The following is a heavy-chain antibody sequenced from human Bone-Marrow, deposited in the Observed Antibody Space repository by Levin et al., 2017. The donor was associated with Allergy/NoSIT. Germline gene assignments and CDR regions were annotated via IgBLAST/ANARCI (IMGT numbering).Heavy chain of an antibody. Sequence: GGSLRLSCAASGFTLNDYGIHWVRQAPGKGLEWVALIWFGGINEYYADSVKGRFTSSRDNSMDTLYLQMNSLRAEDTASYYCARDKDYALDLWGQGTLVTVSS. J-gene: IGHJ4*02. CDR1: GFTLNDYG. V-gene: IGHV3-33*01. D-gene: IGHD4-17*01. CDR2: IWFGGINE. CDR3: ARDKDYALDL.